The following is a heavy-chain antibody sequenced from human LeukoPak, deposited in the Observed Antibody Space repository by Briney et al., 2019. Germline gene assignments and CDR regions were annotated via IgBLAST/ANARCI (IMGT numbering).Heavy chain of an antibody. CDR1: GGSISNSGGSY. Sequence: PSETLSLICTVSGGSISNSGGSYWSWIRQHPGDGLEWIGFISYRGTTYYNPSLKSRVSMSVDTSRSQFSLRLTSVTDDDTAVYYCARISQSSGGFYYWGQGTLVTVSS. D-gene: IGHD2-15*01. V-gene: IGHV4-31*02. CDR3: ARISQSSGGFYY. J-gene: IGHJ4*02. CDR2: ISYRGTT.